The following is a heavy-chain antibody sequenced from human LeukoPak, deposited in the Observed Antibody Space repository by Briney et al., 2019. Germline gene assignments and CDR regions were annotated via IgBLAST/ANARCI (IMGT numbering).Heavy chain of an antibody. J-gene: IGHJ4*02. V-gene: IGHV3-53*01. CDR1: GFTVSNNF. CDR2: IYSGGTT. Sequence: GGSLRLSCAVSGFTVSNNFLNWVRQAPGKGLEWVSIIYSGGTTYYADSVRGRFTISRDNSKNTLYLQMNSLRAEDTALYYCAREGTTRFFDYWGQGTLVTVSS. D-gene: IGHD1-7*01. CDR3: AREGTTRFFDY.